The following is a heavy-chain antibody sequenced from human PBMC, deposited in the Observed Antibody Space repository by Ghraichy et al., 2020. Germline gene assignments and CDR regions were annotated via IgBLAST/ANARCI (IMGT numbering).Heavy chain of an antibody. CDR2: IYYSGST. CDR3: ARFHPNSGYDQCDY. Sequence: SETLSLTCTVSGGSINSYYWSWIRQPPGKGLEWIGYIYYSGSTTYNPSLKSRLTISVDTSKNQFSLELNSVTAADTAVYYCARFHPNSGYDQCDYWGQGTLVTVSS. D-gene: IGHD5-12*01. J-gene: IGHJ4*02. CDR1: GGSINSYY. V-gene: IGHV4-59*01.